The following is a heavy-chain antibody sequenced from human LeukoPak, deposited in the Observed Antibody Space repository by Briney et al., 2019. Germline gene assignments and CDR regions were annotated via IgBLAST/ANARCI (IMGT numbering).Heavy chain of an antibody. CDR3: ARDRGYSYGRIPNLTPGIDY. V-gene: IGHV3-11*04. CDR2: ISFSGDTK. D-gene: IGHD5-18*01. Sequence: GGSLRLSCAASGFTFSDYQMSWIRQTPGRGLEWLSYISFSGDTKYYADSVKGRFTISRDNDKNSLYLQMNGLRAEDTAVYYCARDRGYSYGRIPNLTPGIDYWGQGTLVTVSS. CDR1: GFTFSDYQ. J-gene: IGHJ4*02.